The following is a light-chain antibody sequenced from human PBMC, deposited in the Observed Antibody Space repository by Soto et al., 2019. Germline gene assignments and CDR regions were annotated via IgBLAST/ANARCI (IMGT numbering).Light chain of an antibody. CDR1: QSVSNNY. Sequence: EIVLTQSPGTLSLSPGERATLSCRDSQSVSNNYLAWYQQKPGQAPRILIYGTSSRATGIPDRFSGSGSGTDFTLTISRLEPEDFAVFYCQQYGSSITFGQGTRLEIK. J-gene: IGKJ5*01. CDR3: QQYGSSIT. V-gene: IGKV3-20*01. CDR2: GTS.